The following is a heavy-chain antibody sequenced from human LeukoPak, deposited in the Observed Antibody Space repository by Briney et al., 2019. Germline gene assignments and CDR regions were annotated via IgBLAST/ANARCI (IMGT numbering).Heavy chain of an antibody. CDR2: ISSSSSYI. Sequence: PGGSLRLSCAASGFTFSNASMSWVRQAPGKGLEWVSSISSSSSYIYYADSVKGRFTISRDNAKNSLYLQMNSLRAEDTAVYYCAREDIVATMTFDYWGQGTLVTVSS. V-gene: IGHV3-21*01. CDR1: GFTFSNAS. D-gene: IGHD5-12*01. CDR3: AREDIVATMTFDY. J-gene: IGHJ4*02.